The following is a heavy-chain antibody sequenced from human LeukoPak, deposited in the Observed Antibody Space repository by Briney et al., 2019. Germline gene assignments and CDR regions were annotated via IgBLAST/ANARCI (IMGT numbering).Heavy chain of an antibody. CDR3: AARSSGNPYF. J-gene: IGHJ4*02. V-gene: IGHV3-7*03. CDR2: IKQDGSEK. Sequence: PGGSLRLSCTASGLTLSNYWMIWVRQAPGKGLQWVAKIKQDGSEKYYVDSVKCRFTISRDNAENSLYLQMNSLRVEDTAVYYCAARSSGNPYFWGQGTLVTVSS. CDR1: GLTLSNYW. D-gene: IGHD1-26*01.